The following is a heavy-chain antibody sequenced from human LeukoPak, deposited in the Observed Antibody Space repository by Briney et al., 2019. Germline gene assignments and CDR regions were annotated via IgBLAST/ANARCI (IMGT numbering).Heavy chain of an antibody. CDR1: GFTFTDHY. CDR3: AREHDWGVDY. Sequence: ASVTVSCKASGFTFTDHYMHWVRQAPGQGPEWMGWINGKRGDTNYAQNFQDRVTMTRDTSTSTVYMELSRLTVDDTAVYYCAREHDWGVDYWGQGTLVTVSS. D-gene: IGHD7-27*01. CDR2: INGKRGDT. J-gene: IGHJ4*02. V-gene: IGHV1-2*02.